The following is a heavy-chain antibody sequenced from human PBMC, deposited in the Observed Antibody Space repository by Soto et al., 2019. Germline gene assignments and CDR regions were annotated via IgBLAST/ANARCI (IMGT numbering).Heavy chain of an antibody. CDR2: IIPIFGTA. J-gene: IGHJ5*02. V-gene: IGHV1-69*01. Sequence: QVQLVQSGAEVKKPGSSVKVSCKASGGTFSSYAISWVRQAPGQGLEWMGGIIPIFGTANYAQKFQGRVTITADESTTTAYMELSSLRSEDTAVYYCARGRYGDYGPPNWFDPWGQGTLVTVSS. D-gene: IGHD4-17*01. CDR1: GGTFSSYA. CDR3: ARGRYGDYGPPNWFDP.